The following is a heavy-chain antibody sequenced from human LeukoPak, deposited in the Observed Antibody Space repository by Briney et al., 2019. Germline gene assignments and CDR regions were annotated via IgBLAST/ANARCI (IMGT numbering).Heavy chain of an antibody. D-gene: IGHD5-18*01. CDR2: IFYSGST. CDR3: AREIRGAFDI. V-gene: IGHV4-39*07. Sequence: SETLSLTCTVSSGSISTSNYYWGWVRQPPGKALEWIGNIFYSGSTYYNPSLKSRVTISVDTSKNQFSLKLSSVTAADTAVYYCAREIRGAFDIWGQGTTVTVSS. J-gene: IGHJ3*02. CDR1: SGSISTSNYY.